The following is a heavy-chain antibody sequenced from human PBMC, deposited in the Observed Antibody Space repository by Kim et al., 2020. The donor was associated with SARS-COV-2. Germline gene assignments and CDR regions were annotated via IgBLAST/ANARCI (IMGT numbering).Heavy chain of an antibody. CDR3: AKSPRIAAADSIDY. CDR2: ISYDGSNK. CDR1: GFTFSSYG. D-gene: IGHD6-13*01. J-gene: IGHJ4*02. Sequence: GGSLRLSCAASGFTFSSYGMHWVRQAPGKGLEWVAVISYDGSNKYYADSVKGRFTISRDNSKNTLYLQMNSLRAEDTAVYYCAKSPRIAAADSIDYWGQGTLVTVSS. V-gene: IGHV3-30*18.